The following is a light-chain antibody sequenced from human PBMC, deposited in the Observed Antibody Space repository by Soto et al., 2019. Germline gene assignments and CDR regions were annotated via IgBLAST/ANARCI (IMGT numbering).Light chain of an antibody. V-gene: IGKV1-5*01. CDR3: QQYNNYPFT. J-gene: IGKJ2*01. Sequence: DIQMTQSPSTLSASVGDRVTITCRASQSISSWLAWYQQKPGKAPKLLIFDASSLESGVPSRFSGSGSGTELTLTIGSLQPDDFATYYCQQYNNYPFTFGQGTKLEIK. CDR1: QSISSW. CDR2: DAS.